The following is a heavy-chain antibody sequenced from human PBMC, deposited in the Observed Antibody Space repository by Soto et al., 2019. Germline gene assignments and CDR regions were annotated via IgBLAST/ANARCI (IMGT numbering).Heavy chain of an antibody. V-gene: IGHV3-23*01. CDR3: AKARTDQSGTYFPFDY. D-gene: IGHD1-26*01. CDR1: GFTFSSYG. J-gene: IGHJ4*02. CDR2: INNSGSRT. Sequence: EVQLLESGGGFVKPGGSLRLSCTASGFTFSSYGMSWVRQAPGKGLEWVSSINNSGSRTYHADSVKGRFTISRDNSKNTLYLQMNSLRAEDTAVYYCAKARTDQSGTYFPFDYWGQGTLVTVSS.